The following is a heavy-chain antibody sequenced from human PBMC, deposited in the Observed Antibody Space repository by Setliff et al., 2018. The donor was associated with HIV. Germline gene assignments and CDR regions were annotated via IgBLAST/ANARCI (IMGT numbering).Heavy chain of an antibody. V-gene: IGHV3-7*01. CDR3: VKGQFLEWFNWFDP. D-gene: IGHD3-3*01. CDR1: GFSFNNYW. CDR2: IDLDGSEK. J-gene: IGHJ5*02. Sequence: PGGSLRLSCVASGFSFNNYWMCWVRQAPGQGLEWVANIDLDGSEKNYVESVKGRFTISRDNAKNTLYLQMSSLRSEDTAVYYCVKGQFLEWFNWFDPWGQGTLVTVSS.